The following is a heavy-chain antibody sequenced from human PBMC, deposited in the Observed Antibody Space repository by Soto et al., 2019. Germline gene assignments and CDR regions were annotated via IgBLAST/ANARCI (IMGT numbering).Heavy chain of an antibody. CDR3: AKMVPDRLYSSSWSTHFDY. Sequence: PGGSLRLSCAASGFTFSSYAMIWVRQAPGEGLEWVSAISGSGGSTYYADSVKGRFTISRDNSKNTLYLQMNSLRAEDTAVYYCAKMVPDRLYSSSWSTHFDYWGQGTLVTVSS. CDR2: ISGSGGST. D-gene: IGHD6-13*01. CDR1: GFTFSSYA. V-gene: IGHV3-23*01. J-gene: IGHJ4*02.